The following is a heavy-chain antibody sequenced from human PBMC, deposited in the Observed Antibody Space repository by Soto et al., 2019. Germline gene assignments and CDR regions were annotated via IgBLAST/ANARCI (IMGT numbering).Heavy chain of an antibody. CDR3: AKDVYSSSWNTHAFDI. J-gene: IGHJ3*02. CDR1: GFTFDDYA. V-gene: IGHV3-9*01. Sequence: EVQLVESGGGLVQPGRSLRLSCAASGFTFDDYAMHWVRQAPGKGLEWVSGISWNSGSIGYADSVKGRFTISRDNAKNSLYLQMNSLRAEDTALYYCAKDVYSSSWNTHAFDIWGQGTMVTVSS. D-gene: IGHD6-13*01. CDR2: ISWNSGSI.